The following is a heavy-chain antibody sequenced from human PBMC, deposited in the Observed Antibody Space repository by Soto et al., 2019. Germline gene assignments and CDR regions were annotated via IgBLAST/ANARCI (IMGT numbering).Heavy chain of an antibody. CDR3: ARLYYDYTLGGSFDP. D-gene: IGHD3-16*01. CDR1: GGSISSYY. J-gene: IGHJ5*02. CDR2: IYYSGST. Sequence: PSETLSLTFTVSGGSISSYYWSWIRQPPGKGLEWIGYIYYSGSTNYNPSLKSRVTISVDTSKNQFSLKLSSVTAADTAVYYCARLYYDYTLGGSFDPWGQGTLVTVSS. V-gene: IGHV4-59*08.